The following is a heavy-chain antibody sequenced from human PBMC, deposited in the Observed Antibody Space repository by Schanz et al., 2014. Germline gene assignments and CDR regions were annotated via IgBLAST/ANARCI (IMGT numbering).Heavy chain of an antibody. D-gene: IGHD6-13*01. CDR3: AKEKEEVAADGSFFDY. J-gene: IGHJ4*02. Sequence: EVQLLESGGGLVQPGGSLRLSCVASGFTFFGSFAMSWVRQAPGKGLEWVSGMSGSGGSTYYADSVKGRFTISRDNSKNTVNLQMNSLRAEDTAVYYCAKEKEEVAADGSFFDYWGQGTLVTVSS. CDR2: MSGSGGST. V-gene: IGHV3-23*01. CDR1: GFTFFGSFA.